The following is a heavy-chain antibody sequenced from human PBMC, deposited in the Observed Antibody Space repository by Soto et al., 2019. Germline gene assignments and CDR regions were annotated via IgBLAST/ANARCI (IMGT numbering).Heavy chain of an antibody. CDR2: IYHSGST. V-gene: IGHV4-38-2*01. J-gene: IGHJ4*02. Sequence: SETLSLTCAVSGYSISSCYYWGWIRQPPGKGLEWIGSIYHSGSTYYNPSLKSRVTISVDTSKNQFSLKLSSVTAADTAVYYCAGHQTDIVVVPAAIRFDYWGQGTLVTVSS. D-gene: IGHD2-2*01. CDR3: AGHQTDIVVVPAAIRFDY. CDR1: GYSISSCYY.